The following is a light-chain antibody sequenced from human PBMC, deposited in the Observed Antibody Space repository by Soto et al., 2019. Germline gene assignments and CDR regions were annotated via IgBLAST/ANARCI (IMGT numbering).Light chain of an antibody. CDR2: AAS. CDR1: QGISTY. Sequence: DIQMTQSPSSPSASVGDRVTITCRASQGISTYLNWYQQKRGKAPKLLIYAASSLQSGVPSRFCGSGSETDFTLTISSLQPDDFATYSCQQSYSTTGTFGQGTKVESK. V-gene: IGKV1-39*01. CDR3: QQSYSTTGT. J-gene: IGKJ1*01.